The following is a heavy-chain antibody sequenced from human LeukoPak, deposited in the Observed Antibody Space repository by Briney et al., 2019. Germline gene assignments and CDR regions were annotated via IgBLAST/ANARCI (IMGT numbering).Heavy chain of an antibody. CDR2: IYYSGST. D-gene: IGHD3-22*01. CDR1: GGSISSGGYY. Sequence: SETLSLTCTVSGGSISSGGYYWSWIRQHPGRGLEWIGYIYYSGSTYYNPSLKSLFTISVDTSKNQFSLKLSSVTAADTAVYYCARGSMISNFQDYGGQGTLVTVSA. CDR3: ARGSMISNFQDY. J-gene: IGHJ4*02. V-gene: IGHV4-31*01.